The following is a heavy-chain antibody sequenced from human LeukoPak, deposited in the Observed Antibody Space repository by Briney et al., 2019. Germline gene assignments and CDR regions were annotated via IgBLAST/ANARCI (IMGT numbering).Heavy chain of an antibody. CDR2: ISAYNGNT. CDR3: ARDSGGLGSYSTFDY. D-gene: IGHD3-10*01. J-gene: IGHJ4*02. CDR1: GYTFTSYG. V-gene: IGHV1-18*01. Sequence: GASVKVSCKASGYTFTSYGISWVRQAPGQGLEWMGWISAYNGNTNYAQKLQGRVTMTTDTSTSTAHMELRSLRSDDTAVYYCARDSGGLGSYSTFDYWGQGTLVTVSS.